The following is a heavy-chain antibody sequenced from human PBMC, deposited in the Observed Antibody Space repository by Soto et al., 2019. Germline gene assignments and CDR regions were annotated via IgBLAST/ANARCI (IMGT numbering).Heavy chain of an antibody. D-gene: IGHD3-22*01. Sequence: QVQLVQSGAEVKKPGASVKVSCKASGYTFTSYGISWVRQAPGQGLEWMGWISAYNGNTNYAQKLQGRVTMTTDTSTSTAYMELRSLRSDDTAVYYCARDRKEAYYYDSSGYSRFDYWGQRTLVTVSS. CDR2: ISAYNGNT. CDR3: ARDRKEAYYYDSSGYSRFDY. CDR1: GYTFTSYG. V-gene: IGHV1-18*01. J-gene: IGHJ4*02.